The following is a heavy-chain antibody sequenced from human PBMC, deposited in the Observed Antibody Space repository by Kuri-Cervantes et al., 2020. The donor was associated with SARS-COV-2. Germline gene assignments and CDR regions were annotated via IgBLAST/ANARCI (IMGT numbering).Heavy chain of an antibody. D-gene: IGHD6-19*01. CDR3: AKAVKAVAGTVLDWFDP. CDR1: GFTFSSYA. Sequence: GESLKISCAASGFTFSSYAMSWVRQAPGKGLEWVSAISGSGGSTYYADSVKGRFTISRDNSKNTLYLQMNSLRAEDTAVYYCAKAVKAVAGTVLDWFDPWGQGTLVTVSS. CDR2: ISGSGGST. V-gene: IGHV3-23*01. J-gene: IGHJ5*02.